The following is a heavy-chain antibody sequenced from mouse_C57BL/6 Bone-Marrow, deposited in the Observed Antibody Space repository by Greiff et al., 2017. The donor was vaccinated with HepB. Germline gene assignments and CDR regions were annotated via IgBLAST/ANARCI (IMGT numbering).Heavy chain of an antibody. D-gene: IGHD2-3*01. J-gene: IGHJ4*01. Sequence: VQLQQPGAELVKPGASVKMSCKASGYTFTSYWITWVKQRPGQGLEWIGDIYPGSGSTNYNEKFKSKATLTVDTSSSTPYMQLSSLTSEDSAVYYCARGWLLPYYAMDYWGQGTSVTVSS. V-gene: IGHV1-55*01. CDR2: IYPGSGST. CDR3: ARGWLLPYYAMDY. CDR1: GYTFTSYW.